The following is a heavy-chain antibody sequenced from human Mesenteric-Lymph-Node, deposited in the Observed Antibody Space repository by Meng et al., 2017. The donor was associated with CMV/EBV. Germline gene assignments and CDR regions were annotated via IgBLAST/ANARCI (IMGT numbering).Heavy chain of an antibody. D-gene: IGHD6-13*01. CDR2: ISGGGGNT. CDR1: GFTCSSYA. Sequence: AACGFTCSSYAMSWVRQAPGKGLEWVSGISGGGGNTYYADSGKGRLTISRDNAKNTLYLQMNSLRVEDTAVYYCAKGQQRLGPFDFWGQGTLVTVSS. V-gene: IGHV3-23*01. J-gene: IGHJ4*02. CDR3: AKGQQRLGPFDF.